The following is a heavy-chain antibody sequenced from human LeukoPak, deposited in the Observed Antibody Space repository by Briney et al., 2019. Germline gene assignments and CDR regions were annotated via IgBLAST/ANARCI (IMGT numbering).Heavy chain of an antibody. J-gene: IGHJ4*02. CDR2: INPSGGST. V-gene: IGHV1-46*01. CDR3: ARDISPDIVATTFDY. Sequence: ASVKVSCKASGYTFTAYYMHWVRQAPGQGLEWMGIINPSGGSTSYAQKFQGRVTMTRDTSTSTVYMELSSLRSEDTAVYYCARDISPDIVATTFDYWGQGTLVTVSS. CDR1: GYTFTAYY. D-gene: IGHD5-12*01.